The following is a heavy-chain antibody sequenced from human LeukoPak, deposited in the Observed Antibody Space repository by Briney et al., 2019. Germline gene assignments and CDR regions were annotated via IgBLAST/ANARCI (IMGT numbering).Heavy chain of an antibody. D-gene: IGHD4-17*01. CDR2: INPNSGGT. Sequence: GASVKVSCKASGYTFTGYYMHWVRQAPGQGLEWMGWINPNSGGTNYAQKLQGRVTMATDTSTSTAYMELRSLRSDDTAVYYCARATGWSTVPTYDAFDVWGQGTMVTVSS. CDR3: ARATGWSTVPTYDAFDV. J-gene: IGHJ3*01. V-gene: IGHV1-2*02. CDR1: GYTFTGYY.